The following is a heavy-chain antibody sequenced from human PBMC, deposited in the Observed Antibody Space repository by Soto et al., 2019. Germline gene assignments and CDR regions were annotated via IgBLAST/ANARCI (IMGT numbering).Heavy chain of an antibody. Sequence: KPSETLSLTCSVSGGSISGYYWSWIRQSAGKGLEWIGRIYSSGSSNYNPSLKSRVTMSVDTSKNQISLKVSSVSAADTAVYYCVRDGYYDTQAYRHGYYGMDVWGQGTTVTVSS. J-gene: IGHJ6*02. CDR1: GGSISGYY. CDR2: IYSSGSS. CDR3: VRDGYYDTQAYRHGYYGMDV. D-gene: IGHD3-22*01. V-gene: IGHV4-4*07.